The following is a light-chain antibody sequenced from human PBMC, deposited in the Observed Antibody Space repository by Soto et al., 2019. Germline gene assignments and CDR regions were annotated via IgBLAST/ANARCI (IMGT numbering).Light chain of an antibody. V-gene: IGKV3-20*01. CDR2: RSS. CDR1: QSVNSNF. CDR3: HQYDSSPPLT. Sequence: EIVLTQSPGTLSLSPGERATLSCRAIQSVNSNFLAWYQQKPGQAPRLLIYRSSSRATGIPDRFSGSGSGTDFTLTISRLEPEDFAIYYCHQYDSSPPLTFGGGTKVEI. J-gene: IGKJ4*01.